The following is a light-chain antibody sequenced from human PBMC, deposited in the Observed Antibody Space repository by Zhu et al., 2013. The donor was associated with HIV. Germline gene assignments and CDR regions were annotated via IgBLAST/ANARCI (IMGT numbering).Light chain of an antibody. CDR3: QQSYNTPCS. Sequence: ILVTQSPSSLSASVGDRVTISCRTSQSVSIYLNWYQHKSGKAPELLIYSASNLQSGVPSRFSGNGSGTDFSLTISSLQLEDFATYYCQQSYNTPCSFGLGDQAGDQ. J-gene: IGKJ2*04. V-gene: IGKV1-39*01. CDR1: QSVSIY. CDR2: SAS.